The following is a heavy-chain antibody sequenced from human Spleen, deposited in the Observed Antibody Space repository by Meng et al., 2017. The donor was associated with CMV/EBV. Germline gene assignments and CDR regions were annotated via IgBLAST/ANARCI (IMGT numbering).Heavy chain of an antibody. V-gene: IGHV1-8*02. Sequence: ASVKVSCKASGGTFSSYAISWVRQAPGQGLEWMGWMNPNSGNTGYAQKFQGRVTMTRNTSISTAYMELSSLRSEDTAVYYCARGRYYDFWSGYYDGINWFDPWGQGTLVTVSS. J-gene: IGHJ5*02. CDR1: GGTFSSYA. D-gene: IGHD3-3*01. CDR3: ARGRYYDFWSGYYDGINWFDP. CDR2: MNPNSGNT.